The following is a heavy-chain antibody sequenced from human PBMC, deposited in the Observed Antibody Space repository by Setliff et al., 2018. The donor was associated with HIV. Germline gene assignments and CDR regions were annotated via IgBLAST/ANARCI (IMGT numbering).Heavy chain of an antibody. Sequence: SVKVSCKASGDTLSSYSISWVRQAPGQGLEWMGAIIPLVGLADYAQKFQGRLTLTGDKSTNIVYMDLSSLTFEDTAVYFCVRDPWGSGSFGPIHFWGPGTLVTVSS. V-gene: IGHV1-69*10. CDR1: GDTLSSYS. CDR3: VRDPWGSGSFGPIHF. CDR2: IIPLVGLA. D-gene: IGHD3-10*01. J-gene: IGHJ4*02.